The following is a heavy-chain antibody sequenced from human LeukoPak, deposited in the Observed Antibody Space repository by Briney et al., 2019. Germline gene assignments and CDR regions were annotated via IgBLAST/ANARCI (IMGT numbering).Heavy chain of an antibody. CDR3: ARDRNQFYSGTCYY. CDR1: GYTFTDYY. Sequence: ASVKVSCKASGYTFTDYYMYWVRQAPGQGLEWMGWINPNSGVTNYAQKFQGRVTMTRDTSISTAYMEPSRLRDDDTAMYYCARDRNQFYSGTCYYWGQGTLVTVSS. V-gene: IGHV1-2*02. J-gene: IGHJ4*02. D-gene: IGHD1-26*01. CDR2: INPNSGVT.